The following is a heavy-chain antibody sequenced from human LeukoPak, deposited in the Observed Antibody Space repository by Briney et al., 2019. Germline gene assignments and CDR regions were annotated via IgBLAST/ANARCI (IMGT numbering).Heavy chain of an antibody. CDR1: GFTFSDAW. Sequence: GGSLRLSCAASGFTFSDAWMSWVRQAPGKGLEWVGRIKSKTDGGTTDYAAPVKGRFTISRDNSKNTLYLQMNSLRAEDTAVYYCATDYYDSSGYRTADDAFDIWGQGTMVTVSS. J-gene: IGHJ3*02. CDR3: ATDYYDSSGYRTADDAFDI. CDR2: IKSKTDGGTT. D-gene: IGHD3-22*01. V-gene: IGHV3-15*01.